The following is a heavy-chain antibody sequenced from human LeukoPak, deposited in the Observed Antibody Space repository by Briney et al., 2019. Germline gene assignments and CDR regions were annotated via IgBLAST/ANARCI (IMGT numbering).Heavy chain of an antibody. J-gene: IGHJ6*02. Sequence: GGSLRLSCAASGFTFSSYGMHWVRQAPGKGLEWVAVISYDGSNKYYADSVKGRFTISRDNSKNTLYLQMNSLRAEDTAVYYCARDRGSGPKPYYYYGMDVWGQGTTVTVSS. CDR3: ARDRGSGPKPYYYYGMDV. D-gene: IGHD6-19*01. CDR2: ISYDGSNK. V-gene: IGHV3-30*03. CDR1: GFTFSSYG.